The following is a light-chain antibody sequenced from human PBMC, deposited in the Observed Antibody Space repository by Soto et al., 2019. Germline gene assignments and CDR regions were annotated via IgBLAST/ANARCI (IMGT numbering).Light chain of an antibody. Sequence: EIVLTHSPGTLSLSPVERATLSFRSSQSVSSSYLAWYQQKPGQAPRLLIYGASSRATGIPDRFSGSGSGTDFTLTISRLEPEDFAVYYCQQYGSSPLTFGQGTKVDIK. CDR2: GAS. CDR3: QQYGSSPLT. J-gene: IGKJ1*01. CDR1: QSVSSSY. V-gene: IGKV3-20*01.